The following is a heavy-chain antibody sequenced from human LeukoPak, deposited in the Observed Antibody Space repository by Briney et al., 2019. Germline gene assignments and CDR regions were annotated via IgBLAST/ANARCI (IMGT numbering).Heavy chain of an antibody. D-gene: IGHD3-9*01. V-gene: IGHV3-23*01. CDR1: GFTFSNYA. Sequence: GGSLRLSCAASGFTFSNYAMNWVRQAPGKGLEWVSAISGSGGSTYYADSVKGRFTISRDNSKNTLYLQMNSLRAEDTAVYYCAKAHEHYDILTGYRSPVDYWGQGTLVTVSS. CDR2: ISGSGGST. CDR3: AKAHEHYDILTGYRSPVDY. J-gene: IGHJ4*02.